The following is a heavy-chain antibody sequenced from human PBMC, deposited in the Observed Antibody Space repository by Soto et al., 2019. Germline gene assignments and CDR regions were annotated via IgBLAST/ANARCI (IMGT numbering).Heavy chain of an antibody. Sequence: NPSETLSLTCTVSGGSINNYYWHWIRQPPGKGLEWIGYIFYSGSTNYNPSLKSRVTISVDTSKNQFSLKLSSVTAADTAVYYCARAVGVGDFDYWGQGTLVTV. J-gene: IGHJ4*02. D-gene: IGHD1-26*01. V-gene: IGHV4-59*01. CDR1: GGSINNYY. CDR3: ARAVGVGDFDY. CDR2: IFYSGST.